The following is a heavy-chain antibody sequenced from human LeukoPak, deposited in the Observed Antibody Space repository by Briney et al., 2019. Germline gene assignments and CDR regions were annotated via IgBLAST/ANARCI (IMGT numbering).Heavy chain of an antibody. J-gene: IGHJ4*02. Sequence: GASVKVSCKASGYTFTNYDINWVRQATGQGLEWMGWMNPNSGNTGYAQKFQGRVTITGDTSISTAYMELSSLRSEDTAVYYCARFSGSSDFDYWGQGTLVTVSS. V-gene: IGHV1-8*03. CDR1: GYTFTNYD. CDR3: ARFSGSSDFDY. CDR2: MNPNSGNT. D-gene: IGHD6-6*01.